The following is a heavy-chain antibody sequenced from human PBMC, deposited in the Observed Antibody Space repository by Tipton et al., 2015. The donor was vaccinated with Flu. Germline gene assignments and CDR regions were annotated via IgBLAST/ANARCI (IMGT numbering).Heavy chain of an antibody. D-gene: IGHD3-16*02. CDR3: AGSMITFGGVIVTPFDP. J-gene: IGHJ5*02. V-gene: IGHV4-38-2*01. CDR2: IYHSGST. Sequence: LRLSCAVSGYSISSGYYWGWIRQPPGKGLEWIGSIYHSGSTYYNPSLKSRVTISVDTSKNQFSLKLSSVTAADTAVYCCAGSMITFGGVIVTPFDPWGQGTLVTVSS. CDR1: GYSISSGYY.